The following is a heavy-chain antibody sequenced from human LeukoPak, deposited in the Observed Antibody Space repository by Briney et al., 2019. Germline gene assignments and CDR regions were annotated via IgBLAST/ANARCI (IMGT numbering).Heavy chain of an antibody. V-gene: IGHV1-18*01. J-gene: IGHJ4*02. CDR2: ISTYNGNT. D-gene: IGHD1-26*01. CDR1: GYTFTSHG. Sequence: ASVEVSCKASGYTFTSHGISWVRQAPGQGLEWMGWISTYNGNTNYAQKLQGRVTMTTDTSTSTAYMELRSLRSDDTAVYYCARDHTGSYYYWGQGTLVTVSS. CDR3: ARDHTGSYYY.